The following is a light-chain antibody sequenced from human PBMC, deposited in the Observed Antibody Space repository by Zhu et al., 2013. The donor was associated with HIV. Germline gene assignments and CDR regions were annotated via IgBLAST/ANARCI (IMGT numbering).Light chain of an antibody. V-gene: IGKV1-9*01. CDR2: AAS. CDR1: QGISSY. J-gene: IGKJ1*01. Sequence: DIQLTQSPSFLSASVGDRVTITCRASQGISSYLAWYQQKPGKAPKLLIYAASTLQSGVPSRFSGSGSGTEFTLTISSLQRDDFATYYCQQYNSYSFGQGTKVEIK. CDR3: QQYNSYS.